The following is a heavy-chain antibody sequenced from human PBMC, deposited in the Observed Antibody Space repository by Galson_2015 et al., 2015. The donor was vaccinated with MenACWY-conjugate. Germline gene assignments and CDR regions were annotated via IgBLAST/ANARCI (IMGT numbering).Heavy chain of an antibody. CDR1: GYTFTSYG. V-gene: IGHV1-18*01. CDR2: ISAYNGNT. Sequence: SVKVSCKASGYTFTSYGISWVRQAPGQGLEWMGWISAYNGNTNCAQKLQGRVTMTTDTSTSTAYMELRSLRSDDTAVYYCASRKNSGAGYYFDYWGQGTLVTVSS. CDR3: ASRKNSGAGYYFDY. D-gene: IGHD3-10*01. J-gene: IGHJ4*02.